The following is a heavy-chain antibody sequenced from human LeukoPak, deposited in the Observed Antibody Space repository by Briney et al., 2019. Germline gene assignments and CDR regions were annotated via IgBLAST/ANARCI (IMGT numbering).Heavy chain of an antibody. D-gene: IGHD6-13*01. CDR2: IYHSGST. V-gene: IGHV4-4*02. CDR3: VTSIALAGWGGFDV. Sequence: PSGTLSLTCAVSGVSISSGHWWSWVRQPPGKGLEWIGEIYHSGSTNYHASLKSRVAISVDTSKNQFSLKLNSVTVADTAVYYCVTSIALAGWGGFDVWGQGRMVTVSS. CDR1: GVSISSGHW. J-gene: IGHJ3*01.